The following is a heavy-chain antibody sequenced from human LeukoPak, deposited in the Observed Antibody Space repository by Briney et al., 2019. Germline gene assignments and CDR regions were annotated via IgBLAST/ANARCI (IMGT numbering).Heavy chain of an antibody. V-gene: IGHV1-8*01. J-gene: IGHJ4*02. CDR2: MNPNSGNT. CDR1: GYTFTSYD. D-gene: IGHD3-9*01. Sequence: GASVKVSCKASGYTFTSYDINWVRQATGHGLEWMGWMNPNSGNTGYAQKFQGRVTMTRNTSISTAYMELSSLRSEDTAVYYCARAGWRYFDWKTYYFDYWGQGTLVTVSS. CDR3: ARAGWRYFDWKTYYFDY.